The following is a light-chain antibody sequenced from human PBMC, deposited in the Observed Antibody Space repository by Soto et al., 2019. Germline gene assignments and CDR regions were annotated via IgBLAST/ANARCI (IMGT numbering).Light chain of an antibody. Sequence: EIVMTQSPATVSVSPGERATLSCRASQNVGSNLAWYQQKPGQAPRLLIYAASNRATGIPTKFSGSGSGTEFTLSISSLQSEDFALYYCQQFDHWPGTFGQGTKVEIK. CDR2: AAS. CDR3: QQFDHWPGT. V-gene: IGKV3-15*01. CDR1: QNVGSN. J-gene: IGKJ1*01.